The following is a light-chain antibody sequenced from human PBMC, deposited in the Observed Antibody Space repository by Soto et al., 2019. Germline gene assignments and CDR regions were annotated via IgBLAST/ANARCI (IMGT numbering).Light chain of an antibody. V-gene: IGLV1-44*01. J-gene: IGLJ3*02. CDR3: AAWDDSLEGVV. CDR1: SSNIGSNP. Sequence: QSVLTQPPSASGTPGQRVTISCSGSSSNIGSNPVSWYRHLPGTAPKVLIFTNNQRPSGVPDRVSGSKSGTSASLAISGLRSEDEAHYYCAAWDDSLEGVVLGAGTQLTVL. CDR2: TNN.